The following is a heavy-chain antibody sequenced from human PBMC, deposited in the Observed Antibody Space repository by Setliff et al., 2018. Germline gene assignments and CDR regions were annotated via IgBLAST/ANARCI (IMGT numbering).Heavy chain of an antibody. Sequence: PGGSLRLSCVASTFTFTKYAVTWVRQAPGKGLEWVSSIHVSGGSTYYADSVRGRFTISRDNAKNSLYLQMNSLRAEDSAVYYCARDGVFYAMDFWGQGTTVTVSS. CDR3: ARDGVFYAMDF. CDR2: IHVSGGST. J-gene: IGHJ6*02. V-gene: IGHV3-23*01. D-gene: IGHD3-10*01. CDR1: TFTFTKYA.